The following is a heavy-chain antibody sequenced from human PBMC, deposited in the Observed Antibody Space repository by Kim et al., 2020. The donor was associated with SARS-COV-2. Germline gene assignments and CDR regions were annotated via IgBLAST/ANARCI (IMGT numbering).Heavy chain of an antibody. V-gene: IGHV3-21*01. CDR1: GFTFSSYS. J-gene: IGHJ6*02. D-gene: IGHD3-10*01. CDR3: ARGLRGSGTYYGMDV. Sequence: GGSLRLSCAASGFTFSSYSMNWVRQAPGKGLEWVSSISSSSSYIYYADSVKGRFTISRDNAKNSLYLQMNSLRAEDTAVYYCARGLRGSGTYYGMDVWGQGTTVTVSS. CDR2: ISSSSSYI.